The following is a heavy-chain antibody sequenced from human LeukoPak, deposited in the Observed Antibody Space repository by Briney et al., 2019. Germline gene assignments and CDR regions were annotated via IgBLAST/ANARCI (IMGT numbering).Heavy chain of an antibody. CDR1: GGSISSGSYY. CDR2: IYTSGST. Sequence: KPSETLSLTCTVSGGSISSGSYYWSWIRQPAGKGLEWIGRIYTSGSTNYNPSLKSRVTISVDTSKNQFSLKLSSVTAADTAVYYCARGSYDFWSGYGTTYYYYYYMDVWGKGTTVTVSS. CDR3: ARGSYDFWSGYGTTYYYYYYMDV. V-gene: IGHV4-61*02. D-gene: IGHD3-3*01. J-gene: IGHJ6*03.